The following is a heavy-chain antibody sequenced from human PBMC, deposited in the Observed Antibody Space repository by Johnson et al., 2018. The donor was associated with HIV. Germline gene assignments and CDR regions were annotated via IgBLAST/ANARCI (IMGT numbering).Heavy chain of an antibody. Sequence: QMQLVESGGGLVQPGRSLRLSCAASGLTFSSYAMYCVRQAPGKGLEWVAVISYDGSNKYYADSVKGRFTISRDNSKNTVFLQMNSLRAEDTALYYCARDCRNSTSCLAFDIWGQGTRVTVSS. V-gene: IGHV3-30-3*01. J-gene: IGHJ3*02. D-gene: IGHD2/OR15-2a*01. CDR3: ARDCRNSTSCLAFDI. CDR2: ISYDGSNK. CDR1: GLTFSSYA.